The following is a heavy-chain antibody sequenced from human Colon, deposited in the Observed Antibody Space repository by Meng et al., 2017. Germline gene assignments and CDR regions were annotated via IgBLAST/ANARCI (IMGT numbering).Heavy chain of an antibody. D-gene: IGHD6-19*01. CDR1: GGSSSSSNW. CDR2: IYHSGST. J-gene: IGHJ4*02. V-gene: IGHV4-4*02. CDR3: ASFPPPGKQWLVTDY. Sequence: ELGHVLVMPSQPLSLTWSVAGGSSSSSNWWSWVRQPPGKGLEWIGEIYHSGSTNYNPSLKSRVTISVDKSKNQFSLKLSSVTAADTAVYYCASFPPPGKQWLVTDYWGQGTLVTVSS.